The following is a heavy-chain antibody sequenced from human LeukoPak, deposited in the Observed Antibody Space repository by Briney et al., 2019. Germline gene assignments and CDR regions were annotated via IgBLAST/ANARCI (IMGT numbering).Heavy chain of an antibody. CDR3: AKDYYDSSGYHPEYFQH. D-gene: IGHD3-22*01. V-gene: IGHV3-23*01. Sequence: GGSLRLSCAASRFTFSSYAMSWGRRAPGKGLEWGSRISGGGSRTYYADSVKGRFTISRDNSKNPLYLQMNSLRAEDTAVYYCAKDYYDSSGYHPEYFQHWGQGTLVTVSS. CDR2: ISGGGSRT. J-gene: IGHJ1*01. CDR1: RFTFSSYA.